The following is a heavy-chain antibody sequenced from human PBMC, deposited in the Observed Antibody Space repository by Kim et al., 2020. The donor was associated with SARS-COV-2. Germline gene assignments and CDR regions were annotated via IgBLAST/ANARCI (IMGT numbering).Heavy chain of an antibody. CDR3: AMKPQPGSGSYYSQDAFDI. J-gene: IGHJ3*02. V-gene: IGHV3-9*01. CDR2: ISWNSGSI. CDR1: GFTFDDYA. Sequence: GGSLRLSCAASGFTFDDYAMHWVRQAPGKGLEWVSGISWNSGSIGYADSVKGRFTISRDNAKNSLYLQMNSLRAEDTALYYCAMKPQPGSGSYYSQDAFDIWGQGTMVTVSS. D-gene: IGHD3-10*01.